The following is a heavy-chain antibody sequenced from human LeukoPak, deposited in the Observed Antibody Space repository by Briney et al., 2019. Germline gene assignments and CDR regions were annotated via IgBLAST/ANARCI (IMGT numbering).Heavy chain of an antibody. J-gene: IGHJ6*03. V-gene: IGHV4-39*07. D-gene: IGHD3-9*01. Sequence: SETLSLTCTVSGGSISSSSYYWGWIRQPPGKGLEWIGSIYYSGSTYYNPSLKSRVTISVDTSKNQFSLKLSSVTAADTAVYYCARVSSEVLRYFDWSYYMDVWGKGTTVTVSS. CDR1: GGSISSSSYY. CDR2: IYYSGST. CDR3: ARVSSEVLRYFDWSYYMDV.